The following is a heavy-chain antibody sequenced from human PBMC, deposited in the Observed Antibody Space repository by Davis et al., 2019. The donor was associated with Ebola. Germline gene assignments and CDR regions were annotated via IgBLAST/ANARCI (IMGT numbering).Heavy chain of an antibody. D-gene: IGHD2-21*01. J-gene: IGHJ4*02. CDR1: GFTFSSYW. CDR3: ARDGLAGLIAY. Sequence: PGGSLRLSCAASGFTFSSYWMSWLRQAPGKGLEWVANIKQDASEKYYVDSVKGRFTISRDNAKNSLYLQMNSLRAEDTAVYYCARDGLAGLIAYWGQGTLVTVSS. V-gene: IGHV3-7*01. CDR2: IKQDASEK.